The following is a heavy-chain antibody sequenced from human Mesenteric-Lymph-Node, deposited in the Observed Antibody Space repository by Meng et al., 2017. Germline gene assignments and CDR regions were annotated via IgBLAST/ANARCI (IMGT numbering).Heavy chain of an antibody. CDR3: ARRRGGSGRDC. D-gene: IGHD3-10*01. Sequence: QLQLQESGPGLVKASGTLSLTCTVSGGSISSNGYYWDWVRQPPGKGLEWIGAIYHSGSTSYNPSLQSRVTMFVDTSKNQFSLMLTSVTATDTAVYYCARRRGGSGRDCWGQGTLVTVSS. CDR1: GGSISSNGYY. V-gene: IGHV4-39*01. J-gene: IGHJ4*02. CDR2: IYHSGST.